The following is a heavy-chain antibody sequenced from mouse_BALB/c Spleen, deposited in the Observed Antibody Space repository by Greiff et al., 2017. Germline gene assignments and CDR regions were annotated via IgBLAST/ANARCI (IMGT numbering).Heavy chain of an antibody. D-gene: IGHD2-3*01. V-gene: IGHV2-9*02. CDR2: IWAGGST. Sequence: QVQLKESGPGLVAPSQSLSITCTVSGFSLTSYGVHWVRQPPGKGLEWLGVIWAGGSTNYNSALMSRLSISKDNSKSQVFLRMNSLQTDDTAMYYCASPYDGYYRDYAMDYWGQGTSVTVSS. J-gene: IGHJ4*01. CDR1: GFSLTSYG. CDR3: ASPYDGYYRDYAMDY.